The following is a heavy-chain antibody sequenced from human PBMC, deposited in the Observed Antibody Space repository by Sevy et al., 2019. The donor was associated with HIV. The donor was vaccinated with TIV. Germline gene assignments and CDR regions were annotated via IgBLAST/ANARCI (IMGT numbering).Heavy chain of an antibody. CDR1: GFTFSKYS. Sequence: GGSLRLSCAASGFTFSKYSMSWVRQPPGKGLEWVSTLSFGCGESNHADTVKGRCTISRDNSKSSVYLQMNNLRPEDTAVYYCAREGCTKPHDYWGQGTLVTVSS. J-gene: IGHJ4*02. V-gene: IGHV3-23*01. D-gene: IGHD2-8*01. CDR2: LSFGCGES. CDR3: AREGCTKPHDY.